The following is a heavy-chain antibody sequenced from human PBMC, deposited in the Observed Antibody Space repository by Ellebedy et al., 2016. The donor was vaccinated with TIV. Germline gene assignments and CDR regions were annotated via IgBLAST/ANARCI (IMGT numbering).Heavy chain of an antibody. Sequence: GGSLRLCXAASGFTFSYYSMHWVRQAPGKGLEWVAVISHDGSNKYHAESVKGRFAISRDDSKNTLYLQMNTLRTEDTAVYFCTRGSSSRGYFDSWGQGTLVTVSS. CDR3: TRGSSSRGYFDS. D-gene: IGHD6-13*01. V-gene: IGHV3-30*09. J-gene: IGHJ4*02. CDR1: GFTFSYYS. CDR2: ISHDGSNK.